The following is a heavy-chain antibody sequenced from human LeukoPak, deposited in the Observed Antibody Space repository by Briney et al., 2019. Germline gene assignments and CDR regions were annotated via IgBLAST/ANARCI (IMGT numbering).Heavy chain of an antibody. CDR1: RGTFSSYA. CDR2: IIPIFGTA. CDR3: ASRGYYYDSSGSSGAFDI. V-gene: IGHV1-69*05. Sequence: GASVKVSCKASRGTFSSYAISWVRQAPGQGLEWMGGIIPIFGTANYAQKFQGRVTITTDESTSTAYMELSSLRSEDTAVYYCASRGYYYDSSGSSGAFDIWGQGTMVTVSS. J-gene: IGHJ3*02. D-gene: IGHD3-22*01.